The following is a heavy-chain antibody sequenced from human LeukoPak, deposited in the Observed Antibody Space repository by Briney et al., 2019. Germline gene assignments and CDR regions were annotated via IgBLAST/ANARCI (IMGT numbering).Heavy chain of an antibody. V-gene: IGHV4-30-2*01. CDR3: ASTRDYDILTGYNWFDP. CDR1: GGSISSGGYS. J-gene: IGHJ5*02. CDR2: IYHSGST. Sequence: SQTLSLTCAVSGGSISSGGYSWSWIRQPPGKGLEWIGYIYHSGSTYYNPSLKSRVTISVDTSKNQFSLKLSSVTAADTAVYYCASTRDYDILTGYNWFDPWGQGTLVTVSS. D-gene: IGHD3-9*01.